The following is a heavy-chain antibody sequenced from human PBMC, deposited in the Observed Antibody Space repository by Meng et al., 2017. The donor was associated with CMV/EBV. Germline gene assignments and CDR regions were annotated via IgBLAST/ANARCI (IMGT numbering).Heavy chain of an antibody. CDR1: GYTFSSYY. J-gene: IGHJ6*02. D-gene: IGHD3-10*01. Sequence: ASVKVSCKASGYTFSSYYMHWVRQAPGQGLEWMGIINPSGGSTSYAQKFQGRVTMTRDTSTSTVYMELSSVTAADTAVYYCARGLREFYYYYGMDVWGQGTTVTV. V-gene: IGHV1-46*01. CDR3: ARGLREFYYYYGMDV. CDR2: INPSGGST.